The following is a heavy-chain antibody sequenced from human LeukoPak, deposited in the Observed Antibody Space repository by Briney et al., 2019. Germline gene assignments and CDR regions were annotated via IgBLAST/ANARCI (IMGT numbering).Heavy chain of an antibody. CDR3: AREGYYDSSGPANY. CDR2: IIPIFGTA. CDR1: GYTFTGYY. Sequence: SVKVSCKASGYTFTGYYMHWVRQAPGQGLEWMGRIIPIFGTANYAQKFQGRVTITTDESTSTAYMELSSLRSEDTAVYYCAREGYYDSSGPANYWGQGTLVTVSS. V-gene: IGHV1-69*05. J-gene: IGHJ4*02. D-gene: IGHD3-22*01.